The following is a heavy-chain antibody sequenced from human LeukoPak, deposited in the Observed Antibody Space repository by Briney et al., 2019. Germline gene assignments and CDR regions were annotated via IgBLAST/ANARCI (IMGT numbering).Heavy chain of an antibody. CDR1: GFTFSSYA. J-gene: IGHJ4*02. D-gene: IGHD2-2*01. CDR2: ISYDGSNK. V-gene: IGHV3-30-3*01. CDR3: AREYCSSTSCYGLDY. Sequence: GGSLRLSCAASGFTFSSYAMHWVRQAPGKGLEWVAVISYDGSNKYYADSVKGRFTISRDNSKNTLYLQMNSLRAEDTAVYYCAREYCSSTSCYGLDYWGQGTLVTVSS.